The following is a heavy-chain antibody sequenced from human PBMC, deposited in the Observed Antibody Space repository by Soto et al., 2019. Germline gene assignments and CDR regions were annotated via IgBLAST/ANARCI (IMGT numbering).Heavy chain of an antibody. V-gene: IGHV3-23*01. Sequence: GGSLRLSCVASGFTFSYYTMSWVRQAPGKGLEWVSAISGSGGSTYYADSVKGRFTISRDNSKNTLYLQMNSLRAEDTAVYYCARETYYYDSSGYYIHYFDYWGQGTLVTVSS. CDR2: ISGSGGST. CDR3: ARETYYYDSSGYYIHYFDY. CDR1: GFTFSYYT. D-gene: IGHD3-22*01. J-gene: IGHJ4*02.